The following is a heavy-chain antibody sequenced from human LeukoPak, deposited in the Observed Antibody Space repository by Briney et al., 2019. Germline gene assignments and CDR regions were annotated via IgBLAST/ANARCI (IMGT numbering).Heavy chain of an antibody. Sequence: NPGGSLRLSCAASGFTFSSYSMNWVRQAPGKGLEWVSSISSSSSYIYYADSVKGRFTISRDNAKNSLYLQMNSLRAEDTAVYYCARERQVRFLEWLSNCMDVWGKGTTVTVSS. J-gene: IGHJ6*03. D-gene: IGHD3-3*01. V-gene: IGHV3-21*01. CDR3: ARERQVRFLEWLSNCMDV. CDR2: ISSSSSYI. CDR1: GFTFSSYS.